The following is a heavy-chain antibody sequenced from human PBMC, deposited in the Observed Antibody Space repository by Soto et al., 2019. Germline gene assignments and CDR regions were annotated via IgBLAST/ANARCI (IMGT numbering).Heavy chain of an antibody. V-gene: IGHV4-31*03. CDR1: GGSISSGVYY. CDR3: ARGRTSSPTPGDY. J-gene: IGHJ4*02. CDR2: IYYSGST. Sequence: SETLSLTCTVSGGSISSGVYYWSWIRQHPGKGLEWIGYIYYSGSTYYNPSLKSRVTISVDTSKNQFSLKLSSVTAADTAVYYCARGRTSSPTPGDYWGQGTLVTVS. D-gene: IGHD2-2*01.